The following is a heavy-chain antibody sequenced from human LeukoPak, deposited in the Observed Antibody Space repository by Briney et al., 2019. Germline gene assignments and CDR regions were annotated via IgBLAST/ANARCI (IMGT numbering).Heavy chain of an antibody. V-gene: IGHV1-18*01. CDR1: GGTFSSYA. D-gene: IGHD4-17*01. J-gene: IGHJ4*02. Sequence: ASVKVSCTASGGTFSSYAISWVRQAPGQGLEWMGWVSTYNNNTAYAQKFQGRVVMTTDTSTTTAYMELRSLRSDDTALYYCARKPATVLIPGDYWGQGTLVTVSS. CDR2: VSTYNNNT. CDR3: ARKPATVLIPGDY.